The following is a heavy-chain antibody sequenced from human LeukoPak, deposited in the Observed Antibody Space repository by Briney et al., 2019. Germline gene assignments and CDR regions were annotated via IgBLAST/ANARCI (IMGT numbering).Heavy chain of an antibody. CDR1: GFTFGDYA. V-gene: IGHV3-49*04. Sequence: TGGSLRLSCTASGFTFGDYAMSWVRQAPGKGLEWVGFIRSKAYGGTTEYAASVKGRFTISRDDSKSIAYLQMNSLKTEDTAVYYCTRDFDYGDLGYYWGQGTLVTVSS. CDR3: TRDFDYGDLGYY. D-gene: IGHD4-17*01. CDR2: IRSKAYGGTT. J-gene: IGHJ4*02.